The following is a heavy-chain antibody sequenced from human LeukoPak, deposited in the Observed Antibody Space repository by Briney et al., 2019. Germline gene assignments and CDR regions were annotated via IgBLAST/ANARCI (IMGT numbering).Heavy chain of an antibody. CDR1: GYTFTSYD. D-gene: IGHD6-19*01. V-gene: IGHV1-8*03. Sequence: ASVKVSCKASGYTFTSYDINWVRQATGQGLEWMGWMNPNSGNTGYAQKFQGRVTITRNTSISTAYMELSSLRSEETAVYYCARGSRQWRSYYYMDVWGKGTTVTVSS. CDR2: MNPNSGNT. J-gene: IGHJ6*03. CDR3: ARGSRQWRSYYYMDV.